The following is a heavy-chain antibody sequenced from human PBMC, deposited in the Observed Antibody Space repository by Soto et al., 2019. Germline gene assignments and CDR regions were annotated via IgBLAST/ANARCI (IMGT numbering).Heavy chain of an antibody. CDR1: GFTFSSYI. CDR3: ARDPGIAARHEQNWFDP. Sequence: GGSLRLSCAASGFTFSSYIMNWVRQAPGKGLEWVSSISSSSSYIYYADSVKGRFTISRDNAKNSLYLQMNSLRAEDTAVYYCARDPGIAARHEQNWFDPWGQGTLVTV. D-gene: IGHD6-6*01. CDR2: ISSSSSYI. J-gene: IGHJ5*02. V-gene: IGHV3-21*01.